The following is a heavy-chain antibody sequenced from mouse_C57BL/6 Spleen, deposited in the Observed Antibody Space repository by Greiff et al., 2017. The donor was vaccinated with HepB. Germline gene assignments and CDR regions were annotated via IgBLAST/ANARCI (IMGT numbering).Heavy chain of an antibody. Sequence: QVQLQQPGAELVMPGASVKLSCKASGYTFTSYWMHWVKQRPGQGLEWIGEIDPSDSYTNYNQKFKGKSTLTVDKSSSTAYMQLSSLTSEDSAVYDCASAWGTYFDYWGKGTTLTVSS. D-gene: IGHD2-14*01. V-gene: IGHV1-69*01. CDR1: GYTFTSYW. CDR3: ASAWGTYFDY. J-gene: IGHJ2*01. CDR2: IDPSDSYT.